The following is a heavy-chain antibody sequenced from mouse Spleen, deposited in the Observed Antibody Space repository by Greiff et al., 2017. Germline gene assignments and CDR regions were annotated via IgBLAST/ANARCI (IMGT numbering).Heavy chain of an antibody. CDR3: AREKGYGNYFDY. V-gene: IGHV5-16*01. CDR2: INYDGSST. Sequence: DVHLVESEGGLVQPGSSMKLSCTASGFTFSDYYMAWVRQVPEKGLEWVANINYDGSSTYYLDSLKSRFIISRDNAKNILYLQMSSLKSEDTATYYCAREKGYGNYFDYWGQGTTLTVSS. D-gene: IGHD2-10*02. CDR1: GFTFSDYY. J-gene: IGHJ2*01.